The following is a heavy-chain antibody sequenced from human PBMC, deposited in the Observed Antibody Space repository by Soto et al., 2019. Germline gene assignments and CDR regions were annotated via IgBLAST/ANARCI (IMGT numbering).Heavy chain of an antibody. CDR2: ISSSCSTI. CDR1: GFTFSSYS. CDR3: ARDLNYGLFDY. V-gene: IGHV3-48*01. D-gene: IGHD4-17*01. Sequence: EVQLVESGGGLVQPGGSLRLSCAASGFTFSSYSMNWVRQAPGKGLGWVSYISSSCSTIYYADSVKGRFTISRDNAKNSLYLQMISLSAEDTAVYYCARDLNYGLFDYWGQGTLVTVSS. J-gene: IGHJ4*02.